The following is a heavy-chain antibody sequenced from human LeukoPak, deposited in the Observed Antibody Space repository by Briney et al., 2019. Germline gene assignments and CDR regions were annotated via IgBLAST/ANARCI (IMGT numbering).Heavy chain of an antibody. CDR1: GFTFYNYA. J-gene: IGHJ4*02. D-gene: IGHD6-19*01. Sequence: GGSLRLSCAASGFTFYNYAMHWVRQAPGKGLEWLSIISWNSGYIGYADSVKGRFTISRDNAKKSLDLQMNSLRAEDTAFYYCARVRGTYSSGYFFDYWGQGTLVTVSS. V-gene: IGHV3-9*01. CDR2: ISWNSGYI. CDR3: ARVRGTYSSGYFFDY.